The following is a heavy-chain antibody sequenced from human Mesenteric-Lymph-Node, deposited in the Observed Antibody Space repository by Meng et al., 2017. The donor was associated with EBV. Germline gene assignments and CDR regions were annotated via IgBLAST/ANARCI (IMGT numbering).Heavy chain of an antibody. J-gene: IGHJ5*02. CDR2: ISDSGST. V-gene: IGHV4-59*02. CDR1: VATVNSYD. Sequence: QVQLTESGPGLVQPPQTLSLTCTSSVATVNSYDWSWIRQPPVKGLEWIGYISDSGSTNYNPSLKSRLTISVDTTKNQFSLKLSSVTAADTAVYYCARVSRGMTTVTYWFDPWGQGTLVTVSS. D-gene: IGHD4-17*01. CDR3: ARVSRGMTTVTYWFDP.